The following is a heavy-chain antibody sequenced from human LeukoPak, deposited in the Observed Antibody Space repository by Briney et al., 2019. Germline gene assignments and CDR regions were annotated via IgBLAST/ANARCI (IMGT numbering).Heavy chain of an antibody. CDR2: ISSSSSYI. CDR1: GFTFSSYS. V-gene: IGHV3-21*01. Sequence: GGSLRLSCSASGFTFSSYSMNWVRQAPGKGLEWVSSISSSSSYIYYADSVKGRFTISRDNAKNSLYLQMNSLRAEDTAVYYCARYVVVPATAFDPWGQGTLVTVSS. J-gene: IGHJ5*02. D-gene: IGHD2-2*01. CDR3: ARYVVVPATAFDP.